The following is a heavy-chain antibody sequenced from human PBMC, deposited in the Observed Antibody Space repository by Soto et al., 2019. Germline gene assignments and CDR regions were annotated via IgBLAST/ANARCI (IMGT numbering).Heavy chain of an antibody. J-gene: IGHJ4*02. D-gene: IGHD2-15*01. CDR1: GGTLSSYV. V-gene: IGHV1-69*13. Sequence: AASVKVSCKASGGTLSSYVISWVRQAPGQGLERMGGIIPIFGTTTYGEKFQGRVTITADESTSTTYMELSSLKSEDTAVYYCARDPRQDCSGETCYYSWGQGTLVTVSS. CDR2: IIPIFGTT. CDR3: ARDPRQDCSGETCYYS.